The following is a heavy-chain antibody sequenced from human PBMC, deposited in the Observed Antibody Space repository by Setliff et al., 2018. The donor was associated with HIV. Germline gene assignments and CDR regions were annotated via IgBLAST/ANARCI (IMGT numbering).Heavy chain of an antibody. Sequence: SETLSLTCAVSGYSISSGYYWAWIRQSPGKGLDWIGSIHHSGTTYYNPSLKSRVTISVDATTNQVSLQVNSVTAVDTAVYYCARVPHRVVGTTTLLYHFDYWGLGTLSPSPQ. J-gene: IGHJ4*02. CDR2: IHHSGTT. V-gene: IGHV4-38-2*01. D-gene: IGHD1-26*01. CDR1: GYSISSGYY. CDR3: ARVPHRVVGTTTLLYHFDY.